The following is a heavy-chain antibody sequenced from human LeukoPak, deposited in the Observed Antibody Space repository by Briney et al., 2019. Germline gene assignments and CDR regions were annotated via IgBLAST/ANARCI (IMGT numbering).Heavy chain of an antibody. Sequence: GRSLRLSCAASGFTFDDYAMHWVRQAPGKGLEWVSGISWNSGSIGYADSVKGRFTISRDNAKNSLYLQMNSLRADDMALYYCAKDRVSGYSGGVIDYWGQGTLVTVSS. J-gene: IGHJ4*02. CDR2: ISWNSGSI. CDR3: AKDRVSGYSGGVIDY. D-gene: IGHD5-12*01. V-gene: IGHV3-9*03. CDR1: GFTFDDYA.